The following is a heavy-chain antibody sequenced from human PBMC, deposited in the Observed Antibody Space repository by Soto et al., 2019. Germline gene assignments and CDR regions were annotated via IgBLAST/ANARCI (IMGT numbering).Heavy chain of an antibody. V-gene: IGHV3-21*01. CDR3: ARASWTGWFDP. Sequence: EVQLVESGGGLVKPGGSLRLSCAASGFTFSSYSMNWVRQAPGKGLEWVSSISSSSSYIYYADSVKGRYTISRDNAKNARNLQMNSLKADDTAVYECARASWTGWFDPWGQGTLVTVSS. CDR2: ISSSSSYI. D-gene: IGHD2-2*01. J-gene: IGHJ5*02. CDR1: GFTFSSYS.